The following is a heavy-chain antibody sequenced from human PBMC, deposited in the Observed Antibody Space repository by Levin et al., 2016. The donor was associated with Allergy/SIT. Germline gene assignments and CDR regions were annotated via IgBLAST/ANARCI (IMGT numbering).Heavy chain of an antibody. Sequence: GGSLRLSCAASGFTFSSYVMSWVRQAPGKGLEWVSAISGSGGSTYYADSVKGRFTISRDNSKNTLYLQVNSLRAEDTALYYCAKGEAIYSTSWYDYWGQGTLVTVSS. CDR3: AKGEAIYSTSWYDY. J-gene: IGHJ4*02. CDR1: GFTFSSYV. D-gene: IGHD6-13*01. V-gene: IGHV3-23*01. CDR2: ISGSGGST.